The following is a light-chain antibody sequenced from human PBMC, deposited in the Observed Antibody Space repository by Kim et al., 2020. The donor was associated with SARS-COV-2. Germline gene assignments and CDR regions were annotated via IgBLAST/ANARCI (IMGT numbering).Light chain of an antibody. CDR1: QSVRSNY. J-gene: IGKJ4*01. CDR2: GAS. V-gene: IGKV3-20*01. CDR3: QQYAGSRLT. Sequence: SPGGRATRSCRASQSVRSNYLAWYQTKGGQAHRLLMFGASTRATGIPDRFSGSGSGTDFTLTISRLEPEDFAVYYCQQYAGSRLTFGGGTKVDIK.